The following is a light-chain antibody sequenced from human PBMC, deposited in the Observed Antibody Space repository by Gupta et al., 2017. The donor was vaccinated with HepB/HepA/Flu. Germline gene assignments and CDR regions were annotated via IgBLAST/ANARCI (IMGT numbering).Light chain of an antibody. Sequence: EIVLTQSPDTLSLSPGERATLSCRASQSIRSSYLAWYQPNPGQAPRLLIHGASRRATGLPDRFRGSGSGTDFTLTITRLEPEDFAVYYCQQYISSPPSYTFGQGTKLEIK. CDR3: QQYISSPPSYT. CDR1: QSIRSSY. J-gene: IGKJ2*01. CDR2: GAS. V-gene: IGKV3-20*01.